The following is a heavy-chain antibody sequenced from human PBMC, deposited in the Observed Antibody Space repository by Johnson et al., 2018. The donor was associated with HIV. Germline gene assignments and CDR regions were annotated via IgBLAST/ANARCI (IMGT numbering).Heavy chain of an antibody. J-gene: IGHJ3*01. CDR2: IYSDGTT. CDR3: TRGGGAYCGSDCLRTFDV. D-gene: IGHD2-21*02. Sequence: VQLVESGGDVVQPGGSLRLSCAASGFTVRSSYMSWVRQAPGKGLEHVSVIYSDGTTYYADFVKGRFTISTDSYKDTLYLQMNSLRDEDTAVYYCTRGGGAYCGSDCLRTFDVWGQGTVLTVS. V-gene: IGHV3-66*01. CDR1: GFTVRSSY.